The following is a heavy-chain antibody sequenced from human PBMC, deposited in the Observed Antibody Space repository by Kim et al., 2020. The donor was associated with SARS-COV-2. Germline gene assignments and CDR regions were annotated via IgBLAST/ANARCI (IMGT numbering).Heavy chain of an antibody. CDR2: MNPNSGNT. CDR1: GYTFTSYD. CDR3: ARVFRAAAGPFYYYYYMDV. Sequence: ASVKVSCKASGYTFTSYDINWVRQATGQGLEWMGWMNPNSGNTGYAQKFQGRVTMTRNTSISTAYMELSSLRSEDTAVYYCARVFRAAAGPFYYYYYMDVWGKGTTVTVSS. V-gene: IGHV1-8*01. J-gene: IGHJ6*03. D-gene: IGHD6-13*01.